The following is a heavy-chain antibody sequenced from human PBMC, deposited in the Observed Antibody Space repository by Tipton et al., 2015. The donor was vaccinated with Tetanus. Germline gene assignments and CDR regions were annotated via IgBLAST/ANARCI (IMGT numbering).Heavy chain of an antibody. Sequence: TLSLTCTVSGGSISTYHWNWIRQPPGRGLEWIGFVHYSGRTNYSPSLRSRVSLSVDTSKNQFSLNLSSVTAADTALFYCARVDSANDRIDHWGQGTLVTVSS. CDR1: GGSISTYH. V-gene: IGHV4-59*12. CDR2: VHYSGRT. D-gene: IGHD5-12*01. J-gene: IGHJ4*02. CDR3: ARVDSANDRIDH.